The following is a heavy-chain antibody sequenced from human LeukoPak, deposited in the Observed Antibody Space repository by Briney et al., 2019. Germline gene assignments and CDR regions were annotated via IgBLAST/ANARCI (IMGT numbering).Heavy chain of an antibody. CDR1: GYTFTSYA. CDR3: ARVSSSGWWALDY. Sequence: ASVKVSCKASGYTFTSYAISWVRQAPGQGLEWMGGIIPIFGTANYAQKFQGRVTITADESTSTAYMELSSLRAEDTAVYYCARVSSSGWWALDYWGQGTLVTVSS. J-gene: IGHJ4*02. CDR2: IIPIFGTA. V-gene: IGHV1-69*13. D-gene: IGHD6-13*01.